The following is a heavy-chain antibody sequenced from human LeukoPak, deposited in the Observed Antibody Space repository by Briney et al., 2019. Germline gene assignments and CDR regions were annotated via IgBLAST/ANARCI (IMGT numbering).Heavy chain of an antibody. CDR3: ARINSAYMVRGVIIQNWFDP. Sequence: SETLSLTCTVSGGSISSSSYYWGWIRQPPGKGLEWVGSIYYSGSTYYNPSLKSRVTISVDTSKNQFSLKLSSVTAADTAVYYCARINSAYMVRGVIIQNWFDPWGQGTLVTVSS. J-gene: IGHJ5*02. CDR2: IYYSGST. V-gene: IGHV4-39*07. D-gene: IGHD3-10*01. CDR1: GGSISSSSYY.